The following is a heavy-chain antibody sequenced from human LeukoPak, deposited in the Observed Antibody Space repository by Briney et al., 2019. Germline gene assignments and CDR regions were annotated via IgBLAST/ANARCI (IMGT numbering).Heavy chain of an antibody. J-gene: IGHJ4*02. CDR2: IYHSGST. CDR3: ARRGYSYGYADY. D-gene: IGHD5-18*01. CDR1: GGSISSSNW. V-gene: IGHV4-4*02. Sequence: SETLSLTCAVSGGSISSSNWWSWVRPPPGKGLEWIGEIYHSGSTNYNPSLKSRVTISVDKPKNQFSLKLSSVTAADTAVYYCARRGYSYGYADYWGQGTLVTVSS.